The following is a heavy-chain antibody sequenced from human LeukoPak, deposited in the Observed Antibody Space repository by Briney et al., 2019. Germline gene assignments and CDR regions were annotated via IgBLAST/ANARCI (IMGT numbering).Heavy chain of an antibody. CDR1: GGSISSSSYY. J-gene: IGHJ5*02. Sequence: SETLSLTCTVSGGSISSSSYYWGWIRQPPGKGLEWIGSIYYSGSTYYNPSLKSRVIISLDTSKNHFSLNLSSVTAADTAVYYCARDLGGPLDSSSWYNWFDPWGQGTLVTVSS. V-gene: IGHV4-39*02. CDR2: IYYSGST. D-gene: IGHD6-13*01. CDR3: ARDLGGPLDSSSWYNWFDP.